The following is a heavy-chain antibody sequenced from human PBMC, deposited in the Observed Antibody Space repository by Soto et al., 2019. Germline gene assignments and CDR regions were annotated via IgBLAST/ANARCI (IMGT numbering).Heavy chain of an antibody. J-gene: IGHJ4*02. CDR1: GGSISSYY. Sequence: SETLSLTCTVSGGSISSYYWSWIRQPAGKGLEWIGRIYTSGSTNYNPSLKSRVTMSLDTSKNQFSLKLSSVTAEDTALYYCASENWYVFDHWGQGTPVTVSS. CDR2: IYTSGST. V-gene: IGHV4-4*07. CDR3: ASENWYVFDH. D-gene: IGHD1-1*01.